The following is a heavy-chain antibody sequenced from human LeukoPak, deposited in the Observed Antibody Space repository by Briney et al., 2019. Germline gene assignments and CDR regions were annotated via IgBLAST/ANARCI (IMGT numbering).Heavy chain of an antibody. D-gene: IGHD5-24*01. V-gene: IGHV4-31*03. CDR3: ARVGSRDGYNPDWGAYFDY. CDR2: IYYSGST. Sequence: SETLSLTCTVSGGSISSTSYYWGWIRQPPGKGLEWIGYIYYSGSTYYNPSLKSRVTISVDTSKNQFSLKLSSVTAADTAVYYCARVGSRDGYNPDWGAYFDYWGQGTLATVSS. CDR1: GGSISSTSYY. J-gene: IGHJ4*02.